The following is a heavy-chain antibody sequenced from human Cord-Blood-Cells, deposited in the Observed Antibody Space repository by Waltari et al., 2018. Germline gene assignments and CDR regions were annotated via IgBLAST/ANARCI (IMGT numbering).Heavy chain of an antibody. Sequence: QVQLVQSGAEVKKPGASVKVSCKASGYTFTGYSIPWVRQAPGQGLEWMGWTNPNSGGTNYAQKFQGWVTMTRDTSISTAYMELSRLRSHDTAVYYCARGQEHYYGSGSYFDYWGQGTLVTVSS. D-gene: IGHD3-10*01. V-gene: IGHV1-2*04. CDR3: ARGQEHYYGSGSYFDY. J-gene: IGHJ4*02. CDR2: TNPNSGGT. CDR1: GYTFTGYS.